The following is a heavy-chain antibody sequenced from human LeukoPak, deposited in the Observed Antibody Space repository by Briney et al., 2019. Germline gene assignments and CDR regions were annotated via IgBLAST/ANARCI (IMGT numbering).Heavy chain of an antibody. V-gene: IGHV3-21*01. Sequence: GGSLRLSCAASGFTFSYYSMNWVRQAPGKGLEWVSFISSSSSYIYYADSVKGRFTISRDNSKNTLYLQMNSLRAEDTAVYYCASDFGYSYGSNFDYWGQGTLVTVSS. D-gene: IGHD5-18*01. CDR3: ASDFGYSYGSNFDY. CDR2: ISSSSSYI. CDR1: GFTFSYYS. J-gene: IGHJ4*02.